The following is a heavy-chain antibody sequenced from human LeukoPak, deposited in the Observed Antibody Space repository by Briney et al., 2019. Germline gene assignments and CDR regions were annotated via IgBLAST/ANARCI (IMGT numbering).Heavy chain of an antibody. V-gene: IGHV3-30*02. CDR2: IRYDGSNK. D-gene: IGHD6-13*01. CDR3: ARGKARREGYYFDY. CDR1: GFTFSSYG. J-gene: IGHJ4*02. Sequence: PGGSLRLSCAASGFTFSSYGMHWVRQAPGKGLEWVAFIRYDGSNKYYADSVKGRFTISRDNSKNTLYLQMNSLRAEDAAVYYCARGKARREGYYFDYWGKGTLVTVSS.